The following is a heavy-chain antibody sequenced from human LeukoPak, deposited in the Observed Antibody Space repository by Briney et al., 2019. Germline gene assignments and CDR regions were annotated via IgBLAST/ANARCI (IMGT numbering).Heavy chain of an antibody. CDR2: IYYSGST. CDR3: ARGGYYGSGNDFRFDP. V-gene: IGHV4-59*01. CDR1: GGSISSYY. D-gene: IGHD3-10*01. Sequence: SETLSLTCTVSGGSISSYYWSWIRQPPGKGLEWIGYIYYSGSTNYKPSLKSRVTISVDTSRNQFSLKLSSVTAADTAVYYCARGGYYGSGNDFRFDPWGQGTLVTVSS. J-gene: IGHJ5*02.